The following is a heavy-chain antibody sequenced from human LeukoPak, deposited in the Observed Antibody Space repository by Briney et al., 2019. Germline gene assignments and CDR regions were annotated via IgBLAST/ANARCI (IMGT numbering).Heavy chain of an antibody. Sequence: VASVKVSCKASGYTFTRYGITWVRQAPGQGLEWMGWINVHNGNTKYAQKLQGRVTMTTDTSTSTAHMELRSLRSDDTARYYCARSRQYDSSGYYEYWGQGILVTVSS. J-gene: IGHJ4*02. V-gene: IGHV1-18*01. D-gene: IGHD3-22*01. CDR1: GYTFTRYG. CDR2: INVHNGNT. CDR3: ARSRQYDSSGYYEY.